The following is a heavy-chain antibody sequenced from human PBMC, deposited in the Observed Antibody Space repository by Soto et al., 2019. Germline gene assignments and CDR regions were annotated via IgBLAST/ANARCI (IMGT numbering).Heavy chain of an antibody. Sequence: QVQLVQSGAEVKKPGASVKVSCKASGYTFSSYGISWVRQAPGQGLEWMGWISGYNGNTDYAQNLQGRVTMTTDTFXXTAYMELRSLRSDDTAVYYCARARGQWLVTTEYDCWGQGTLVTVSS. V-gene: IGHV1-18*01. CDR2: ISGYNGNT. CDR3: ARARGQWLVTTEYDC. D-gene: IGHD6-19*01. J-gene: IGHJ4*02. CDR1: GYTFSSYG.